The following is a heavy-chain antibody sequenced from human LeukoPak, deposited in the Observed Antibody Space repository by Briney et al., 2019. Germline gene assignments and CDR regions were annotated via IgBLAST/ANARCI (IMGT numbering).Heavy chain of an antibody. CDR2: INPNSGGT. CDR3: ARDKSCSTSSCGNSHMDV. Sequence: ASVTVSCKASGYTFIDYYMHWVRQAPGQGLEWTGWINPNSGGTKYAQKFQGRVTMTRDTSISTAYMELSGVRYDDTAVYYCARDKSCSTSSCGNSHMDVWGKGTTVTVSS. J-gene: IGHJ6*03. V-gene: IGHV1-2*02. CDR1: GYTFIDYY. D-gene: IGHD2-2*01.